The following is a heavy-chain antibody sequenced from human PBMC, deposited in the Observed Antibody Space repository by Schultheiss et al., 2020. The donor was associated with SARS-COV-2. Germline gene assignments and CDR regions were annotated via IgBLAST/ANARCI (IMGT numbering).Heavy chain of an antibody. CDR1: GGSISSSSYY. CDR3: ARDARYGFRGRSERGMDV. CDR2: VYFSGST. D-gene: IGHD5-24*01. V-gene: IGHV4-61*05. J-gene: IGHJ6*02. Sequence: SETLSLTCTVSGGSISSSSYYWGWIRQPPGKGLEWIGYVYFSGSTNYNPSLKSRVTISVDTSKNQFSLKLSSVTAADTAVYYCARDARYGFRGRSERGMDVWGQGTTVTVSS.